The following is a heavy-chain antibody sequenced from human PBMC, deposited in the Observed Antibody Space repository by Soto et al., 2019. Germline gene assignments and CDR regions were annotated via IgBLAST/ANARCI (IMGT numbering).Heavy chain of an antibody. J-gene: IGHJ6*02. D-gene: IGHD6-19*01. CDR2: ISFNGKNT. CDR1: GFTFSSYW. Sequence: PGGSLRLSCAASGFTFSSYWMSWVRQAPGKGLEWVTFISFNGKNTDYADSVKGRFTISRDNSKNTLYLQMNSLRTEDTAVYYCAKDPTHSSGWYADYYGMDVWGQGTTVTVSS. V-gene: IGHV3-30*18. CDR3: AKDPTHSSGWYADYYGMDV.